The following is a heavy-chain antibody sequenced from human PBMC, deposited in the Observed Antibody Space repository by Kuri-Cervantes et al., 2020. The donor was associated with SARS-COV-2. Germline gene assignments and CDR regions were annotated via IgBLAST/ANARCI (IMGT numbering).Heavy chain of an antibody. CDR2: IYYSGST. CDR3: AGVKPYYDGRNLEG. D-gene: IGHD3-22*01. CDR1: GSSVSSGSYY. V-gene: IGHV4-39*01. Sequence: SETLSLTCTVSGSSVSSGSYYWSWIRQPPGKGLEWIGYIYYSGSTYYNPSLKSRVTISVDTSKNQFSLKLSSVTAADTAVYYCAGVKPYYDGRNLEGWGQGTLVTVSS. J-gene: IGHJ4*02.